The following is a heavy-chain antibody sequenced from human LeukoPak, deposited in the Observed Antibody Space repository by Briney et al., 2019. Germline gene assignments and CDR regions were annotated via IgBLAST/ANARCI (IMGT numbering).Heavy chain of an antibody. V-gene: IGHV5-51*01. CDR2: IYPGDSDT. CDR1: GYSFTSYW. Sequence: GESLKISCKGSGYSFTSYWIGWVRQMPGKGLEWMGIIYPGDSDTRYSPSFQGQVTISADKSISTAYLQWSSLKASDTAMYYCAREGDTAMVTGYFDYWGQGTLVTVSS. J-gene: IGHJ4*02. D-gene: IGHD5-18*01. CDR3: AREGDTAMVTGYFDY.